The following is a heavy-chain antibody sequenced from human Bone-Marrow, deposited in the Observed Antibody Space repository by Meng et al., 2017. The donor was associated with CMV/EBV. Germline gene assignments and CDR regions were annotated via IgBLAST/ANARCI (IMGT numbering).Heavy chain of an antibody. CDR2: IRYDGSNK. CDR3: ANMGTYDFWSGYPPVIL. D-gene: IGHD3-3*01. Sequence: GGSLRLSCAASGFTFSSYGMHWVRQAPGKGLEWVAFIRYDGSNKDYADSVKGRFTISRDNSKNTLYLQMNSLRAEDTAVYYCANMGTYDFWSGYPPVILWGQGTLVTVSS. V-gene: IGHV3-30*02. CDR1: GFTFSSYG. J-gene: IGHJ4*02.